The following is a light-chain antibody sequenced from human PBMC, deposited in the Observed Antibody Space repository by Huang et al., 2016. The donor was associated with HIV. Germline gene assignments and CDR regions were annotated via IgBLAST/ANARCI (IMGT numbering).Light chain of an antibody. V-gene: IGKV4-1*01. J-gene: IGKJ4*01. CDR3: QQYSTIPT. Sequence: DIVVTQSPDSLAVSLGARATINCKSSQTFLYNSKSDSFIAWYQQRPGQSPKLRIHWAAARQSGVPERVSGSVSETNFTLTINGLQPEDVAIYFCQQYSTIPTFGGGTKVDI. CDR2: WAA. CDR1: QTFLYNSKSDSF.